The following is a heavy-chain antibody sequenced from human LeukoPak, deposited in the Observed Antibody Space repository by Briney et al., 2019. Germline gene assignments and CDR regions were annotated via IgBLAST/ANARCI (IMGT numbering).Heavy chain of an antibody. J-gene: IGHJ4*02. V-gene: IGHV3-48*01. Sequence: GGSLSLSCAASGFTFSRYTMNWVRQAPGKGLEWVSYISSSSTIYYADSVKGRFTISRDNAKNSLYLQMNSLRAEDTAVYYCATIYKATVTHFDYWGQGTLVTVSS. D-gene: IGHD4-11*01. CDR3: ATIYKATVTHFDY. CDR2: ISSSSTI. CDR1: GFTFSRYT.